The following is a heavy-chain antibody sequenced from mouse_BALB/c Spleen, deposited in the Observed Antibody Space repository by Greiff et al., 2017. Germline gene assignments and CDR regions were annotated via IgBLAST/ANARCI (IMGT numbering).Heavy chain of an antibody. V-gene: IGHV1-63*02. D-gene: IGHD2-14*01. CDR1: GYTFTNYW. J-gene: IGHJ3*01. Sequence: VQLQQSGAELVRPGTSVKISCKASGYTFTNYWLGWVKQRPGHGLEWIGDIYPGGGYTNYNEKFKGKATLTAVTSSSTAYMQLSSLTSEDSAVYFCARRYDAFAYWGQGTLVTVSA. CDR3: ARRYDAFAY. CDR2: IYPGGGYT.